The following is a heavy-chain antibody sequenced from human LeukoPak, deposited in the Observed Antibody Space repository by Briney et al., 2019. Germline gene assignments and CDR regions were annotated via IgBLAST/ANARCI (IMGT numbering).Heavy chain of an antibody. CDR3: AKDGTIDCSSTSCYGPLDY. J-gene: IGHJ4*02. D-gene: IGHD2-2*01. V-gene: IGHV3-43D*03. CDR1: GFTFDDYA. CDR2: ISWDGGST. Sequence: PGGSLRLSCAASGFTFDDYAMHWVRQAPGKGLEGVSLISWDGGSTYYADSVKGGFTISRENKKKCLYLQMNSLRAEDTALYYCAKDGTIDCSSTSCYGPLDYWGQGTQVTVSS.